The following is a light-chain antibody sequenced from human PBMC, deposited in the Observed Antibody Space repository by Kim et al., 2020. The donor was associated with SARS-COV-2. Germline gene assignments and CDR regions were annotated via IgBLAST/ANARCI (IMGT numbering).Light chain of an antibody. J-gene: IGLJ3*02. CDR3: QSYDRSLSGSV. CDR1: SANIGAYYD. V-gene: IGLV1-40*01. Sequence: RVTISCHGSSANIGAYYDVHWYQQLPGTAPKLLIHGNTNRPSGVPDRFSGSKSGTSASLDITGLQAEDEAVYYCQSYDRSLSGSVFGGGTQLTVL. CDR2: GNT.